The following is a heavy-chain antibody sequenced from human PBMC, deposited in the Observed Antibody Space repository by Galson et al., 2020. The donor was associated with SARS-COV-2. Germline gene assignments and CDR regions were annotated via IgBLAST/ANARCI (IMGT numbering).Heavy chain of an antibody. Sequence: GGSLRLSCAASGFTFSSYGMHWVRQAPGKGLEWVAVIWYDGSNKYYADSVKGRFTISRDNSKNTLYLQMNSLRAEDTAVYYCAVSRDGYMGPAYYGMDVWGQGTTVTVSS. J-gene: IGHJ6*02. D-gene: IGHD5-12*01. V-gene: IGHV3-33*01. CDR2: IWYDGSNK. CDR3: AVSRDGYMGPAYYGMDV. CDR1: GFTFSSYG.